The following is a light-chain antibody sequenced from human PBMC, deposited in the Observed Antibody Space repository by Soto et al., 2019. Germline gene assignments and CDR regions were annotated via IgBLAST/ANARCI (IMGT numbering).Light chain of an antibody. V-gene: IGKV1-39*01. CDR2: GAS. CDR1: QSISIY. CDR3: QQTYTTPEIT. Sequence: DIQMTQSPSSLSASVGDRVTITCRASQSISIYLNWYQLKPWKAPNLLMYGASYLKSGVPTSFRGGGSGTDFTLTISSLQPEDFAIYYCQQTYTTPEITFGQGTRLEIK. J-gene: IGKJ5*01.